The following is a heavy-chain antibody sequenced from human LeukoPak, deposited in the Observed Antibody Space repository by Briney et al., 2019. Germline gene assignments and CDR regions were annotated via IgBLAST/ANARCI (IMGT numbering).Heavy chain of an antibody. CDR2: INAGNGNT. V-gene: IGHV1-3*01. J-gene: IGHJ6*02. Sequence: ASVKVSCKASGYTFTSYAMHWVRQAPGQRLEWMGWINAGNGNTKYSQKFQGRVTITRDTSAGTAYMELSSLRSEDTAVYYCARSTGLRHYDILTGYPPVGMDVWGQGTTVTVSS. CDR3: ARSTGLRHYDILTGYPPVGMDV. D-gene: IGHD3-9*01. CDR1: GYTFTSYA.